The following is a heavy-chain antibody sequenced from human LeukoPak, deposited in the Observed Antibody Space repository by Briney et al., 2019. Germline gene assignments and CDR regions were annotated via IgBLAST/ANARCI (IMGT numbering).Heavy chain of an antibody. CDR1: GYSFTSYW. J-gene: IGHJ4*02. Sequence: GASLQISCKGSGYSFTSYWIGWVRQLPGKGLEWMGIIFPGDSDTRYSPSFQGQVTISADKSISTAYLQWSSLKASDTAMYFCARGSFVDTAWGYWGQGTLVTVSS. V-gene: IGHV5-51*01. CDR3: ARGSFVDTAWGY. D-gene: IGHD5-18*01. CDR2: IFPGDSDT.